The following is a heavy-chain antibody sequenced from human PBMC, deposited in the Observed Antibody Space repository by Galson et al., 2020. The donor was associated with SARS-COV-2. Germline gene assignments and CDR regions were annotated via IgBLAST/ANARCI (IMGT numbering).Heavy chain of an antibody. CDR2: IGGSGDST. CDR3: AKLERVSSDYFDY. V-gene: IGHV3-23*01. D-gene: IGHD6-19*01. J-gene: IGHJ4*02. CDR1: GFTFSSYA. Sequence: GESLKISCAASGFTFSSYAMSWVRQAPGKGLEWVSTIGGSGDSTYYADSVKGRFTISRDNSKNTLYLQMNSLRAEDTAVYYCAKLERVSSDYFDYWGRGTLVTVSS.